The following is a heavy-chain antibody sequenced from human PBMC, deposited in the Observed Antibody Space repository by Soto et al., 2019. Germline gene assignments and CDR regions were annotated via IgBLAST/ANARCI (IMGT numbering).Heavy chain of an antibody. CDR2: ISAYNGNT. CDR3: ARESEDLTSNFDY. CDR1: GYTFTSYG. J-gene: IGHJ4*02. Sequence: EASVKVSCKASGYTFTSYGISWVRQAPGQGLEWMGWISAYNGNTNYAQKLQGRVTMTTDTSTSTAYMELRSLRAEDTAVYYCARESEDLTSNFDYWGQGTLVTVSS. V-gene: IGHV1-18*04.